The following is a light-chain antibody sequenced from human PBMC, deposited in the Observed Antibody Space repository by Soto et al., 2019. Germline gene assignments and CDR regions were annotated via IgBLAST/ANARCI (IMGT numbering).Light chain of an antibody. Sequence: DIQMTQSPSSLSASVGDRVTIACRASQGIRNDLAWYQQKPGKAPKLLIYEVSTLQSGVPSRFSGSGSGTDFTLTISSLQPEDFATYYCQHLNSYPITFGQGTRLEIK. CDR3: QHLNSYPIT. CDR1: QGIRND. J-gene: IGKJ5*01. CDR2: EVS. V-gene: IGKV1-17*01.